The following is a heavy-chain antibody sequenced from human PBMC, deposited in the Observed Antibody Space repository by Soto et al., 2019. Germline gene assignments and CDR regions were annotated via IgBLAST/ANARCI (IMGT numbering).Heavy chain of an antibody. CDR1: GGTFSSYA. D-gene: IGHD3-10*01. CDR3: ASVAYYGSGSYYYYYMDV. Sequence: ASVKVSCKASGGTFSSYAISWVRQAPGQGLEWMGGIIPIFGTANYAQKVQGRVTITADESTSTAYMELRSLRSEDTAVYYCASVAYYGSGSYYYYYMDVWGKGTTVTVSS. CDR2: IIPIFGTA. V-gene: IGHV1-69*13. J-gene: IGHJ6*03.